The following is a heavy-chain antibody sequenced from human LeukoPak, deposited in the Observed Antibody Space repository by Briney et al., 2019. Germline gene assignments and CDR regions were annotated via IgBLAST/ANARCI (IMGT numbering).Heavy chain of an antibody. CDR1: GGSFSGYY. CDR3: ARSRRNNDY. D-gene: IGHD1-1*01. V-gene: IGHV4-34*01. CDR2: INHSGST. J-gene: IGHJ4*02. Sequence: SETLSLTCAVYGGSFSGYYWSWIRQPPGKGLEWIGEINHSGSTNYNPSLKSRVTISVDTSKNQFSLKLSSVTAADTAAYYCARSRRNNDYWGQEPLVTVSS.